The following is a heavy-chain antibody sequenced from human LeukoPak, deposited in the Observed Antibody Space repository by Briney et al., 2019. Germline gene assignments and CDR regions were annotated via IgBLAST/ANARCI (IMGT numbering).Heavy chain of an antibody. CDR2: IYTSGST. Sequence: SETLSLTCTVSGGSISSSSYYWGWIRQPPGERLEWIGSIYTSGSTYYNPSLKSRVTMSVDTSKNQFSLRLSSVTAADTAVYYCARLVWFGEFLHWFDPWGQGTLVTVSS. V-gene: IGHV4-39*07. CDR1: GGSISSSSYY. CDR3: ARLVWFGEFLHWFDP. D-gene: IGHD3-10*01. J-gene: IGHJ5*02.